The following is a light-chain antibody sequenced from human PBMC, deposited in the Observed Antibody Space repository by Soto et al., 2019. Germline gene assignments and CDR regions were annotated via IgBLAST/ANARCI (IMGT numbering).Light chain of an antibody. CDR2: DAS. CDR3: QQYNNWLT. Sequence: EIVMTQSPATLSVSPGERATLSCRASQSISSNLAWYQQKPGQAPRLLIYDASTRATGIPARFSGSGSGTKFILTISSLQSEDFAIYYCQQYNNWLTFGGGTKVEIK. V-gene: IGKV3D-15*01. CDR1: QSISSN. J-gene: IGKJ4*01.